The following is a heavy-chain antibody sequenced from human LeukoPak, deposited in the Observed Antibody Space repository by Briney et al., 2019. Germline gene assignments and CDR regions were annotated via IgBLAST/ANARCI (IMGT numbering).Heavy chain of an antibody. CDR3: ARSRSGYSYDRAAFEI. D-gene: IGHD5-18*01. V-gene: IGHV4-59*01. CDR1: GGSISTYY. J-gene: IGHJ3*02. Sequence: KTSETLSLTCTVSGGSISTYYWSWIRQPPGKGLEWIAYIDYRGSTTYNPSLRSRVTISVDTSRNQFSLKLSSVTAADTAVYYCARSRSGYSYDRAAFEIWGQGTMVTVSS. CDR2: IDYRGST.